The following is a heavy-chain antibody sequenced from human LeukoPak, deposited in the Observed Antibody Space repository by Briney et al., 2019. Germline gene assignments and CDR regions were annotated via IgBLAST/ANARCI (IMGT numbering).Heavy chain of an antibody. CDR2: IIPIFGIA. J-gene: IGHJ4*02. D-gene: IGHD4-17*01. V-gene: IGHV1-69*10. Sequence: SVRVSCKASGGTFSSYAISWVRQAPGQGLEWMGGIIPIFGIANYAQKFQGRVTITADKSTSTAYMELSSLRSEDTAVYYCARSGVYGDYGADYWGQGTLVTVSS. CDR3: ARSGVYGDYGADY. CDR1: GGTFSSYA.